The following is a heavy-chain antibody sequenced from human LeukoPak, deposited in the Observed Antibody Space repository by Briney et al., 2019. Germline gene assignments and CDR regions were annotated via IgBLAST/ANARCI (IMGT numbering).Heavy chain of an antibody. Sequence: PGGSLRLSCAASGFTVSSSYMTRVRQAPGKGLEFVSLIYSGGGTGYADSVKGRFTISRDNSKNTLYLQMNSLRADDTAVYYCARGYCVSGNCWGQGTLVTVSS. J-gene: IGHJ4*02. CDR2: IYSGGGT. V-gene: IGHV3-53*01. D-gene: IGHD3-10*01. CDR3: ARGYCVSGNC. CDR1: GFTVSSSY.